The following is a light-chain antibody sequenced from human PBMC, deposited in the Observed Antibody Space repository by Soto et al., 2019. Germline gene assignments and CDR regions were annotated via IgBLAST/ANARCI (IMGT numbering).Light chain of an antibody. Sequence: QSVLTQPASVSGSPGQSITISCTGTSSDVGGYNYVSWYQQHPGKAPKLMIYDVSSRPSGVSHRFSGSKSGNTASLTISGLQAEDEADYFCSSYTAITTTRVFGGGTKVTVL. CDR2: DVS. CDR1: SSDVGGYNY. V-gene: IGLV2-14*03. CDR3: SSYTAITTTRV. J-gene: IGLJ2*01.